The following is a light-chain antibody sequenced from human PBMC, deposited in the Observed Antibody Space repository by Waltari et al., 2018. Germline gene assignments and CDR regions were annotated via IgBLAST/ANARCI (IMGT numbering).Light chain of an antibody. Sequence: DIQMTQSPSSLSASVGDRVTITCQASQDITNYLNWYQHKPGKAPKLLLYDASNLETGVPSRFSGSGSGTDFTFTISSLEPEDSATYYCQQYNNLPLTFGGGTKVEIK. CDR1: QDITNY. V-gene: IGKV1-33*01. CDR3: QQYNNLPLT. J-gene: IGKJ4*01. CDR2: DAS.